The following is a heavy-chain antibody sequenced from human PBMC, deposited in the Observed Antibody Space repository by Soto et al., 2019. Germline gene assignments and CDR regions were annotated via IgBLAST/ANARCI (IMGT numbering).Heavy chain of an antibody. V-gene: IGHV6-1*01. Sequence: PSQTLSLTCAISGDSVSSNSAAWNWIRQSPSRGLEWLGRTYYRSKWYNDYAVSVKSRITINPDTSKNQFSLQMNSLRDEDTAVYYCVRGNTGYGNFDSWGQGTLVTVSS. D-gene: IGHD5-12*01. J-gene: IGHJ4*02. CDR3: VRGNTGYGNFDS. CDR2: TYYRSKWYN. CDR1: GDSVSSNSAA.